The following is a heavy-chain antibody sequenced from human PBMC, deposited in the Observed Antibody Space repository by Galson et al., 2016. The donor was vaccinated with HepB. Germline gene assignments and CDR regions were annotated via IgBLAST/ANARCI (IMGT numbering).Heavy chain of an antibody. D-gene: IGHD1-26*01. J-gene: IGHJ4*02. CDR1: GFSVSSNY. V-gene: IGHV3-53*01. CDR2: IFSAGTT. CDR3: ARDSGSVSFDY. Sequence: SLRLSCAASGFSVSSNYLSWVRQAPGKGLEWVSVIFSAGTTYYADSVKGRFTISRDNSKNTLYLQMNSLRAEDTAVYYCARDSGSVSFDYWGQGTLVTVPS.